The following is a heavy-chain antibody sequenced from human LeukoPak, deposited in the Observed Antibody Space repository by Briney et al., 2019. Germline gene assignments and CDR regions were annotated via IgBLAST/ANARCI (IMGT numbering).Heavy chain of an antibody. Sequence: SETLSLTCAVYGESFSGYYWSWIRQPPGKGLEWIGYIYYSGNTNYNPSLKSRVTISVDTSKNQFSLKLSSVTAADTAVYYCARGGKDSYAKIDYWGQGTLVTVSS. CDR2: IYYSGNT. CDR3: ARGGKDSYAKIDY. CDR1: GESFSGYY. J-gene: IGHJ4*02. V-gene: IGHV4-34*01. D-gene: IGHD5-18*01.